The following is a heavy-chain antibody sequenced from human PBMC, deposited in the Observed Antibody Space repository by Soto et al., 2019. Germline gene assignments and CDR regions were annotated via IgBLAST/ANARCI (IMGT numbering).Heavy chain of an antibody. CDR1: GFTFSSYS. CDR3: ARDHYYDSSGYEWYYYYGMDV. V-gene: IGHV3-21*01. D-gene: IGHD3-22*01. Sequence: GGSLRLSCAASGFTFSSYSMNWVRQAPGKGLEWVSSISSSSSYIYYADSVKGRFTISRDNAKNSLYLQMNSLRAEDTAVYYCARDHYYDSSGYEWYYYYGMDVWGQGTTVTVSS. J-gene: IGHJ6*02. CDR2: ISSSSSYI.